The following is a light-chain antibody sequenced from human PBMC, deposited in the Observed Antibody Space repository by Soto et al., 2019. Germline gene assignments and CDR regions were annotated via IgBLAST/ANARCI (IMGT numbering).Light chain of an antibody. CDR3: QQYGSSPLT. Sequence: VLTQSPATLSLSPGERATLSCRASQSVSTSYLAWYQQKPGQAPRLLIYGASSRATGIPDRFSGSGSGTDFTLTISRLEPEDFAVYYCQQYGSSPLTFGGGTKVDIK. V-gene: IGKV3-20*01. CDR1: QSVSTSY. CDR2: GAS. J-gene: IGKJ4*01.